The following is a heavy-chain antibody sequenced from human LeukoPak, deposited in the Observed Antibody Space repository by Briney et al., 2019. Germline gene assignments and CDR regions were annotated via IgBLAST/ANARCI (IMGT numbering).Heavy chain of an antibody. V-gene: IGHV3-7*01. J-gene: IGHJ4*02. CDR2: IRQDGNDK. CDR1: GFTFSYYW. Sequence: GGSLRLSCTASGFTFSYYWMSWVRQAPGKGLEWVANIRQDGNDKKYVDSVKGRFTISRDNAKNTLYLQMNSLRAEDTAVYYCAKDRSVVVVAANIGYFDYWGQGTLVTVSS. D-gene: IGHD2-15*01. CDR3: AKDRSVVVVAANIGYFDY.